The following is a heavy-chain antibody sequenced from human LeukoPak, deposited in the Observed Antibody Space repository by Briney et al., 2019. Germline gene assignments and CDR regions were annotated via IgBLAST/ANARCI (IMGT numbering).Heavy chain of an antibody. Sequence: AGGSPRLSCAASGFTFSSYAMSWVRQAPGKGLEWVSAISGSGGSTYYADSVKGRFTIARDNSKNTLHLQMNSLRDEDTAVYYCAKEAVAGNYFDYWGQGTLVTVSS. J-gene: IGHJ4*02. D-gene: IGHD6-19*01. CDR2: ISGSGGST. CDR3: AKEAVAGNYFDY. V-gene: IGHV3-23*01. CDR1: GFTFSSYA.